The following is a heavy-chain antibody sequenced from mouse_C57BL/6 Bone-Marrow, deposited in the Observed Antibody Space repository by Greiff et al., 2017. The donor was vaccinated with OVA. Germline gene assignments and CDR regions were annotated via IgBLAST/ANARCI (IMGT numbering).Heavy chain of an antibody. V-gene: IGHV1-81*01. Sequence: VMLVESGAELARPGASVKLSCKASGYTFTSYGISWVKQRTGQGLEWIGEIYPRSGNTYYNEKFKGKATLTADKSSSTAYMELRSLTSEDSAVYFCARDHYGNYVDFDYWGQGTTLTVSS. D-gene: IGHD2-1*01. CDR3: ARDHYGNYVDFDY. CDR2: IYPRSGNT. CDR1: GYTFTSYG. J-gene: IGHJ2*01.